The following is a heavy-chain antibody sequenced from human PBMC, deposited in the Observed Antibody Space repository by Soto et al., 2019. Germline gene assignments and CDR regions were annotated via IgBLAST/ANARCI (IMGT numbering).Heavy chain of an antibody. Sequence: SVKVSCKASGYTFTSYGISWVRQAPGQGLEWMGGIIPIFGTANYAQKFQGRVTITADKSTSTAYMELSSLRSEDTAVYYCARDVGAYCGGDCYSSAFDIWGQGTMVTVSS. CDR1: GYTFTSYG. CDR3: ARDVGAYCGGDCYSSAFDI. D-gene: IGHD2-21*02. CDR2: IIPIFGTA. J-gene: IGHJ3*02. V-gene: IGHV1-69*06.